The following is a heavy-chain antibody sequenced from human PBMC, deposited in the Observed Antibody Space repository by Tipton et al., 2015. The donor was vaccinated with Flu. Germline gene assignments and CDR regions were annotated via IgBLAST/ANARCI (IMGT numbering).Heavy chain of an antibody. CDR1: GDSIGINYY. V-gene: IGHV4-38-2*01. J-gene: IGHJ5*02. D-gene: IGHD4-11*01. Sequence: TLSLTCSVSGDSIGINYYWGWIRPQGKGLEWIGNIHRSGNTYRNPSLKSRVTMSVDSSKNQFSLRLSSVTAADTAVYYCARRDYSNYVSEPKNWFDPWGQGTLVTVSS. CDR3: ARRDYSNYVSEPKNWFDP. CDR2: IHRSGNT.